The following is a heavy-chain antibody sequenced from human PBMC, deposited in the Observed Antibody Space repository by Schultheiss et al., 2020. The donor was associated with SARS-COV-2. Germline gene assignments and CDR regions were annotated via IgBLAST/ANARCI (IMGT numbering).Heavy chain of an antibody. D-gene: IGHD6-13*01. J-gene: IGHJ4*02. Sequence: GGSLRLSCAASGFTVSSNYMSCVRQAPGKGLEWVSYISSSGSTIYYADSVKGRFTISRDNSKNTLYLQMNSLRAEDTAVYYCARRYRYSSSFFDYWGQGTLVTVSS. CDR1: GFTVSSNY. V-gene: IGHV3-48*01. CDR2: ISSSGSTI. CDR3: ARRYRYSSSFFDY.